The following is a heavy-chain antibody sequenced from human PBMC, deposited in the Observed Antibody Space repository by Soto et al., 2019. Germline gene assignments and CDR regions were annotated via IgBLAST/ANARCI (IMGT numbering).Heavy chain of an antibody. D-gene: IGHD5-18*01. CDR3: AKGAGQSVDTAFNCCDP. J-gene: IGHJ5*02. V-gene: IGHV3-23*01. CDR2: ISGSGGST. CDR1: GLTFGSHA. Sequence: DVQLLESVGVLVQREGSLRLACGASGLTFGSHAMRLVRQAPGKGRDWVSSISGSGGSTYYADSGTGRFNISRDNSTNTLYIQMHSLSAEDTAIYYCAKGAGQSVDTAFNCCDPWGQGTLLTVSS.